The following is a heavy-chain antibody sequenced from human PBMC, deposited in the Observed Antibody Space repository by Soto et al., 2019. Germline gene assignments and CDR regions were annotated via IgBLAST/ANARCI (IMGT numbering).Heavy chain of an antibody. CDR2: IYYSGST. V-gene: IGHV4-59*08. CDR1: GGSISSYY. D-gene: IGHD4-17*01. CDR3: ARRYGDSFDI. Sequence: QVQLQESGPGLVKPSETLSLTCTVSGGSISSYYWIWIRQPPGKGLEWIGYIYYSGSTNYNPSLKSRVTISVDTSKNPLSLKLSSVTAADTAVYYCARRYGDSFDIWGQGTMVTVSS. J-gene: IGHJ3*02.